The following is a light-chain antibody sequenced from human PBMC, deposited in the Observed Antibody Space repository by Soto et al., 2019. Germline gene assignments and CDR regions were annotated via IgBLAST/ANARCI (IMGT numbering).Light chain of an antibody. J-gene: IGKJ4*01. CDR1: QSVRNY. V-gene: IGKV1-39*01. CDR2: GAS. Sequence: DIQMTQSPSSLSASVGDSVTITCRASQSVRNYLNWYQHKPGKAPKLLIYGASRLQTGVPSRFSGSGSGTDFILTITSLQPEDFATYYCQQSYNAPTFGGGTKVDIK. CDR3: QQSYNAPT.